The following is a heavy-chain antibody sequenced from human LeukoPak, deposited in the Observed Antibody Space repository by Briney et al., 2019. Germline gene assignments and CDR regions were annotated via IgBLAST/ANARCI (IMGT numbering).Heavy chain of an antibody. CDR1: GGSITNGGYY. CDR3: ARERLGGSYYRPVDY. V-gene: IGHV4-61*02. D-gene: IGHD1-26*01. CDR2: IYTTGNT. J-gene: IGHJ4*02. Sequence: SETLSLTCTVSGGSITNGGYYWSWIRQPAGKGLQWIGRIYTTGNTNYNPSLKSRVTISLDTSKNQFSLKLSSVSAEDTALYYCARERLGGSYYRPVDYWGQGTLVTVSS.